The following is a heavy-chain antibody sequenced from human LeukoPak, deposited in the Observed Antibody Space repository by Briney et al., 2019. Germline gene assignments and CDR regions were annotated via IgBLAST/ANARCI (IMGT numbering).Heavy chain of an antibody. J-gene: IGHJ6*03. CDR3: ARGSSNYYDSSGYYYLYYYYYYMDV. CDR2: MNTNTGNT. Sequence: ASVKVSCKASGYTFTSYAKNWVRQAPGQGLELMGWMNTNTGNTTYAQGFTGRFVFSLDTSVSTAYLQISSLKAEDTAVYYCARGSSNYYDSSGYYYLYYYYYYMDVWGKGTTVTVSS. V-gene: IGHV7-4-1*02. D-gene: IGHD3-22*01. CDR1: GYTFTSYA.